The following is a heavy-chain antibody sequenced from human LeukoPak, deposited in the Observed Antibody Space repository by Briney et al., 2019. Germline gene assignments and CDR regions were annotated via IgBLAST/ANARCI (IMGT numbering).Heavy chain of an antibody. CDR3: ARGGYYDILTGYGVDV. V-gene: IGHV1-69*06. J-gene: IGHJ6*04. D-gene: IGHD3-9*01. Sequence: SVKVSCKASGGTFRSYAISWVRQAPGQGFEWMGGIIPIFGTANYAQKFQGRVTITADKSTSTAYMELSSLRSEDTAVYYCARGGYYDILTGYGVDVWGKGTTVTVSS. CDR2: IIPIFGTA. CDR1: GGTFRSYA.